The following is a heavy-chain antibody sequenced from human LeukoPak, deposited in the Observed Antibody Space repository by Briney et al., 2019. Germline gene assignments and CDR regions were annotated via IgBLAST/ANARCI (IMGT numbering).Heavy chain of an antibody. CDR1: GFTFSSYW. D-gene: IGHD3-22*01. Sequence: GGSLRLSCAASGFTFSSYWMSWVRQAPGKGLEWVANIKQDGSEKYYVDSVKGRFTISRDNAKNSLYLQMNSLRAEDTAVYYCARDSLSSGYYYHGNEYYFDYWGQGTLVTVSS. V-gene: IGHV3-7*01. CDR3: ARDSLSSGYYYHGNEYYFDY. J-gene: IGHJ4*02. CDR2: IKQDGSEK.